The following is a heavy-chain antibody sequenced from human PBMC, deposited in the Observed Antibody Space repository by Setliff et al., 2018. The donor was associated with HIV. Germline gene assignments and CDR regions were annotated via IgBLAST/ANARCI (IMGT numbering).Heavy chain of an antibody. CDR3: SRQIASVSTEKLGVNDSLDI. Sequence: SETLSLTCTVSGGSVSTSSYSWGWIRQPPEKGLEWIGTIYQTGKTYYNSSLNSRVTIAVDTSKDQFSLKMSSVTSADTAVYYCSRQIASVSTEKLGVNDSLDI. CDR2: IYQTGKT. D-gene: IGHD3-22*01. J-gene: IGHJ3*02. CDR1: GGSVSTSSYS. V-gene: IGHV4-39*01.